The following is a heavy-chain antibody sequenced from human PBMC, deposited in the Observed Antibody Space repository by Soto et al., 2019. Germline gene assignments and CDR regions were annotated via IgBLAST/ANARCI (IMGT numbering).Heavy chain of an antibody. CDR2: IYYSAST. CDR3: ARGDDYYYYGMDF. Sequence: QVQLQESGPGLVNPSQTLSLTCSVSGGSISSGGHYWSWIRQHPGTGLEWIGYIYYSASTYYNPSLKSRLTISADTSKNQFSLKLSSVTAADTDVYYCARGDDYYYYGMDFWGQGTTVTVSS. CDR1: GGSISSGGHY. V-gene: IGHV4-31*03. J-gene: IGHJ6*02. D-gene: IGHD1-26*01.